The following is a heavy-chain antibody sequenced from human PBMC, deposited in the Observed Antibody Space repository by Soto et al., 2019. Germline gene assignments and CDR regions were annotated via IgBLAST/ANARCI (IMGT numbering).Heavy chain of an antibody. V-gene: IGHV4-39*01. CDR1: GDSISSSSYY. J-gene: IGHJ6*02. D-gene: IGHD2-15*01. CDR2: IFYSGST. CDR3: SRGAGSPTYYYGMDV. Sequence: SETLSLTCTVSGDSISSSSYYWGWIRQPPGKGLEWIGSIFYSGSTYYNPSLKSRVTISVDTSKNQFSLNLSSVTAADTAEYYCSRGAGSPTYYYGMDVWGQGATVTLSS.